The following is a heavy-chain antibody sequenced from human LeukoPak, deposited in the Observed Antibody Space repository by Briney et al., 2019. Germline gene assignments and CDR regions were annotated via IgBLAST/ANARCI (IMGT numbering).Heavy chain of an antibody. CDR1: GGSISSYY. J-gene: IGHJ5*02. V-gene: IGHV4-34*01. CDR3: ASRTQYYYDSSGANWFDP. D-gene: IGHD3-22*01. Sequence: SETLSLTCTVSGGSISSYYWSWIRQPPGKGLEWIGEINHSGSTNYNPSLKSRVTISVDTSKNQFSLKLSSVTAADTAVYYCASRTQYYYDSSGANWFDPWGQGTLVTVSS. CDR2: INHSGST.